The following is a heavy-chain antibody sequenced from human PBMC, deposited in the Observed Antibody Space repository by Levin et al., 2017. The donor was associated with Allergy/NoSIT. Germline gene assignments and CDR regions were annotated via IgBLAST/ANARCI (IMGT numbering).Heavy chain of an antibody. J-gene: IGHJ3*02. CDR2: INPKSGGT. Sequence: GESLKISCKASGYTFTGYHMHWVRQAPGQGLEWMGWINPKSGGTNYAQKFQGRVTMTRDTSISTAYMELSRLRSDDTAVFYCARVLTTYYDTSSYYYSLGAFDIWGPGTLVTVSS. CDR1: GYTFTGYH. V-gene: IGHV1-2*02. CDR3: ARVLTTYYDTSSYYYSLGAFDI. D-gene: IGHD3-22*01.